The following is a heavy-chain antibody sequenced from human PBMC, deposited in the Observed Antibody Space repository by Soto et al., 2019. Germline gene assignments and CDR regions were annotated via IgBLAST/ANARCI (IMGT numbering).Heavy chain of an antibody. CDR2: IYSGGST. CDR3: ARDHYYYDSSGLDY. D-gene: IGHD3-22*01. V-gene: IGHV3-66*01. J-gene: IGHJ4*02. Sequence: EVQLGESGGGLVQPGGSLRLSCAASGFTVSSNYMSWVRQAPGKGLEWVSVIYSGGSTYYADSVKGRFTISRDNSKNTLYLQMNSLRAEDTAVYYCARDHYYYDSSGLDYWGQGTLVTVSS. CDR1: GFTVSSNY.